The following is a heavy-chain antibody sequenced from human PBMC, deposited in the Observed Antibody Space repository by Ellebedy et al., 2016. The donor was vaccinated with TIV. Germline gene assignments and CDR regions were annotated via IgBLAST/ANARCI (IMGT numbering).Heavy chain of an antibody. J-gene: IGHJ6*03. V-gene: IGHV1-46*01. CDR1: GYTFSGYH. Sequence: ASVKVSCKASGYTFSGYHMHWVRQAPGQGLEWMGIINPSGGSTTYAQKFQGRVTMTRDTSTRTVYMEVSSLKSEDTAVYYWARDLYMDVWGRGTTVTVSS. CDR3: ARDLYMDV. CDR2: INPSGGST.